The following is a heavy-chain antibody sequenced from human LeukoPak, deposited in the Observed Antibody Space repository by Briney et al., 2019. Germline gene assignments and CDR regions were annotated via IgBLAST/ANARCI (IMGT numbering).Heavy chain of an antibody. CDR3: AKSLAGSGSYYMPGYFDY. J-gene: IGHJ4*02. CDR1: GFTFDDYA. V-gene: IGHV3-9*03. Sequence: GRSLRLSCAASGFTFDDYAMHWVRQAPGKGLEWVSGISWNSGSIGYADSVKGRFTISRDNAKNSLYLQMNSLRAEDMALYYCAKSLAGSGSYYMPGYFDYWGQGTLVTVSS. CDR2: ISWNSGSI. D-gene: IGHD3-10*01.